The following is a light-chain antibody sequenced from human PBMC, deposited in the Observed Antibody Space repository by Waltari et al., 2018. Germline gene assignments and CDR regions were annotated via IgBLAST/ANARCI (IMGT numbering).Light chain of an antibody. CDR3: CSFAGTYTWV. J-gene: IGLJ3*02. CDR2: DVT. Sequence: SALTQPRSVSGSPGQSVTISCTGTTSAVGGYNYVSWYQHHPGKAPKLMIFDVTQRPTGVPARFSGSKSANTASLTISGLQAEDEADYCCCSFAGTYTWVFGGGTKVTVL. CDR1: TSAVGGYNY. V-gene: IGLV2-11*01.